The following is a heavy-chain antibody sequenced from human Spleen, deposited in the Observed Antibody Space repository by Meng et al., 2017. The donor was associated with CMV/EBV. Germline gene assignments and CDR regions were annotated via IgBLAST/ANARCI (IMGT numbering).Heavy chain of an antibody. CDR2: INFRTSYI. J-gene: IGHJ4*02. CDR1: GFSFRSYS. V-gene: IGHV3-21*01. CDR3: ARAGSHDSSYDH. D-gene: IGHD3-22*01. Sequence: GGSLRLSCSASGFSFRSYSMNWVRQAPGKALEWVSSINFRTSYIYYADSVKGRFTVSRDIAENSLYLQMNSLRAEDTAVYYCARAGSHDSSYDHWGQGTLVTVSS.